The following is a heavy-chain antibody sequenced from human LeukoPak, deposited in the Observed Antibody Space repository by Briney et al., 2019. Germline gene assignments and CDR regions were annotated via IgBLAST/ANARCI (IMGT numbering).Heavy chain of an antibody. J-gene: IGHJ6*02. V-gene: IGHV4-61*05. CDR1: GASITNTNYY. Sequence: SETLSLTCTVSGASITNTNYYWGWIRQPPGKGLEWIGYIYYTGTTNYNPSLKNRVTISADTSKNQFSLKLNSVTAADTAVYYCASILDGMDVWGQGTTVSVSS. CDR3: ASILDGMDV. CDR2: IYYTGTT.